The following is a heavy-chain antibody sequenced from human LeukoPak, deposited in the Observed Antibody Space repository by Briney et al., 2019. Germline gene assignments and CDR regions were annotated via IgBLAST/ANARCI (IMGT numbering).Heavy chain of an antibody. Sequence: GGSLRLSCAASGFSFRTYSMNWVRQAPGKGLEWVSSTTSSSSYIYYADSVKGRFTISRDNAKNSLYLQMNSLTAEDTAVYYCARDYEVAGTFDYWGQGTLVTVSS. J-gene: IGHJ4*02. CDR3: ARDYEVAGTFDY. V-gene: IGHV3-21*06. D-gene: IGHD6-19*01. CDR1: GFSFRTYS. CDR2: TTSSSSYI.